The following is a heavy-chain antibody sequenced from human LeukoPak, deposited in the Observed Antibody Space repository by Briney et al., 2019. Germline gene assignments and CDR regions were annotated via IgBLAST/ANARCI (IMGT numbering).Heavy chain of an antibody. CDR3: ARGPREILRGMDAHFDY. Sequence: SVKVSCKASKSTFSRYAISWVRQAPGQGLEWLGGIIPIFGTANYAQKFQGRVTITADESTSTAYMELSSLRSEDTAVYYCARGPREILRGMDAHFDYWGQGTLVTVSS. CDR2: IIPIFGTA. CDR1: KSTFSRYA. V-gene: IGHV1-69*13. D-gene: IGHD3-3*01. J-gene: IGHJ4*02.